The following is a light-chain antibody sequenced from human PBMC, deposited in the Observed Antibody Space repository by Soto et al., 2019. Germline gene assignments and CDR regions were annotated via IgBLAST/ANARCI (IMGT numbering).Light chain of an antibody. CDR1: SSDVGLYDY. V-gene: IGLV2-14*01. Sequence: QSLLTEPACVSGSPGQSITVSCTGTSSDVGLYDYVSWYQQHPGKAPQLMIYAVSNRPSGVSNRFSASKSGNTASLFISGLQAEDEADYYCSSYTSDSSYVFGSGTKVTVL. CDR2: AVS. CDR3: SSYTSDSSYV. J-gene: IGLJ1*01.